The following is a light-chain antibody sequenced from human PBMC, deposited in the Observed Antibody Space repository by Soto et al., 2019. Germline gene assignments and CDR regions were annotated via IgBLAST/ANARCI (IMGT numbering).Light chain of an antibody. V-gene: IGKV1-5*01. Sequence: DIQMTQSPSTLSASVGDRVTITCRASQSISSWLAWYQQKPGKAPKLLIYDASSLESGVPSRFSGSGSGTEFTLTISSLQPDDFATYYCQQYNSRGTFGQGTKEEIK. CDR1: QSISSW. CDR2: DAS. CDR3: QQYNSRGT. J-gene: IGKJ1*01.